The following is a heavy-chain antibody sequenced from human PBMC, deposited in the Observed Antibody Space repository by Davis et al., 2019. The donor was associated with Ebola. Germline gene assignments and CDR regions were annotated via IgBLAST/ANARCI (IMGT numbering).Heavy chain of an antibody. J-gene: IGHJ6*02. V-gene: IGHV4-34*01. CDR2: INHSGST. Sequence: MPSETLSLTCAVYGGSFSGYYWSWIRQPPGKGLEWIGEINHSGSTNYNPSLKSRVTISVDTSKNQFSLKLSSVTAADTAVYYCARGKQLRFLEWLSALGDYYGMDVWGQGTTVTVSS. D-gene: IGHD3-3*01. CDR3: ARGKQLRFLEWLSALGDYYGMDV. CDR1: GGSFSGYY.